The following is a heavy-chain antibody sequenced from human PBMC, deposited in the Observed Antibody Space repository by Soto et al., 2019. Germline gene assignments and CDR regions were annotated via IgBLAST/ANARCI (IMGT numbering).Heavy chain of an antibody. Sequence: QVQLQESGPGLVKPSQTLSLTCTVSGGSISSGGYYWSWIRQHPGKGLEWIGYIYYSGSTYYNPSLKSRVTVSVDTSKNQFSLKLSSVTAADTAVYYCARGLVPAAIHVDYWGQGTLVTVSS. V-gene: IGHV4-31*03. J-gene: IGHJ4*02. CDR2: IYYSGST. D-gene: IGHD2-2*01. CDR1: GGSISSGGYY. CDR3: ARGLVPAAIHVDY.